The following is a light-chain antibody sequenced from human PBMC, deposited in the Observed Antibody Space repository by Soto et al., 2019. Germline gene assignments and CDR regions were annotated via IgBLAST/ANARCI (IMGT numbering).Light chain of an antibody. V-gene: IGKV3-15*01. Sequence: EIVMTQSPGTLSVSPGERVTLSCRASQCVATSLAWYQQKPGQPPRLLIYGASTRATGIAARFSGSGSGTEFTLTISGLQSEDVAVYFCQQYKNWPPISFGQGTRLEIK. J-gene: IGKJ5*01. CDR2: GAS. CDR1: QCVATS. CDR3: QQYKNWPPIS.